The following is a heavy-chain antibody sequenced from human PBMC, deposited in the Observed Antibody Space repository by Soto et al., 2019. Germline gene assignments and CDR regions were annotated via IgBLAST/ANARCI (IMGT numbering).Heavy chain of an antibody. V-gene: IGHV3-7*03. CDR2: IKQDGSEK. D-gene: IGHD1-26*01. J-gene: IGHJ4*02. Sequence: GGSLRLSCAASGFTFSSYWMSWVRQAPGQGLEWVANIKQDGSEKYYVDSVKGRFTISRDNAKNSLSLQMNSLRAEDSAVYYCSGAESPDTAYFSLYWGQGTPVTVSS. CDR3: SGAESPDTAYFSLY. CDR1: GFTFSSYW.